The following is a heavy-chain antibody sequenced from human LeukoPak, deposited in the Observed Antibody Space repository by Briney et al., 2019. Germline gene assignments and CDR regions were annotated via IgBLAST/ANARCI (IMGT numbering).Heavy chain of an antibody. D-gene: IGHD3-10*01. CDR1: GFTFSSYW. V-gene: IGHV3-23*01. Sequence: GGSLRLSCAASGFTFSSYWMTWVRQAPGKGLEWVSAITATSSSTHDADSVQGRFAISRDNSKNTLYLQMNSLRPEDTAIYYCAKLSESGTYNNFFHYWGQGTLVTVFS. J-gene: IGHJ4*02. CDR3: AKLSESGTYNNFFHY. CDR2: ITATSSST.